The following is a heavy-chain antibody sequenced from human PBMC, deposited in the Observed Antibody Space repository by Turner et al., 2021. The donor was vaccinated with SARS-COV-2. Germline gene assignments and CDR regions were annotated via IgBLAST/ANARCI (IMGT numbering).Heavy chain of an antibody. CDR2: ISYDGSNK. CDR1: GFTFSSYG. V-gene: IGHV3-30*18. D-gene: IGHD3-22*01. Sequence: QVQLVESGGGVVQLVRSLTLSCAASGFTFSSYGIHWVRQAPGKGLGWVAVISYDGSNKYYADSVKGRFTISRDNSKNTLYLQMNSLRAEDTAVYYCAKIVGVLDYWGQGTLVTVSS. CDR3: AKIVGVLDY. J-gene: IGHJ4*02.